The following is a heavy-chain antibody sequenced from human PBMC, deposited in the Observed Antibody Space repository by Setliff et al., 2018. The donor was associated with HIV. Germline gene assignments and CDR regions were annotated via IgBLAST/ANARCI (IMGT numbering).Heavy chain of an antibody. D-gene: IGHD3-22*01. CDR1: GYTFTSYY. CDR3: ARGPTRSGAIYDSDGYYLRFFDY. J-gene: IGHJ4*02. V-gene: IGHV1-46*03. Sequence: AASVKVSCKASGYTFTSYYVHWVRQAPGQGLEWMGIINPISGNTNYAQNFQGRVTMTRDTSTSIVYMELSSLRSEDTAVYYCARGPTRSGAIYDSDGYYLRFFDYWGQGALVTVSS. CDR2: INPISGNT.